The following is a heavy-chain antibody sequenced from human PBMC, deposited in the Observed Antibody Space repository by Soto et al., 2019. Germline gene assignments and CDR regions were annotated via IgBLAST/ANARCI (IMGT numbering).Heavy chain of an antibody. CDR3: ARTGSRRYSSSSAVLAYYCDYMDV. CDR2: INHSGST. CDR1: GGSFSGYY. D-gene: IGHD6-6*01. J-gene: IGHJ6*03. V-gene: IGHV4-34*01. Sequence: PSETLSLTCAVYGGSFSGYYWSWIRQPPGKGLEWIGEINHSGSTNYNPSLKSRVTISVDTSKNQFSLKLSSVTAADTAVYYCARTGSRRYSSSSAVLAYYCDYMDVWGQGTTVTVSS.